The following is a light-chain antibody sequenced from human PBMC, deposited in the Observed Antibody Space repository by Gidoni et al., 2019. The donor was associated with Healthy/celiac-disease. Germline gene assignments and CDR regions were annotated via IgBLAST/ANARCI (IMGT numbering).Light chain of an antibody. CDR1: QSVSSY. Sequence: VLTQSPATLSLSPGERATLSCRASQSVSSYLAWYQQKPGQAPRLLIYDASNRATGIPARFSGSGSGTDFTLTISSLEPEDFAVYYCQQRSNWPPVTFGGGTKVEIK. CDR3: QQRSNWPPVT. J-gene: IGKJ4*01. V-gene: IGKV3-11*01. CDR2: DAS.